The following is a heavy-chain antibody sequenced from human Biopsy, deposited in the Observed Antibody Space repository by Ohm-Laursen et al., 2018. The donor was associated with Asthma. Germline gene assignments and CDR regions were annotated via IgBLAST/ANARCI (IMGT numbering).Heavy chain of an antibody. D-gene: IGHD3-3*01. V-gene: IGHV3-30*18. CDR1: GFVFRSHA. Sequence: SLRLSCSASGFVFRSHAMHWVRQAPGKGLEWVAVASYDGGVVHYADSMKGRFAISRDNAKSTLYLQMNRLRTDDTAVYFCAKRRGYSDLTDFDHWGQGTLVTVSS. CDR2: ASYDGGVV. J-gene: IGHJ4*02. CDR3: AKRRGYSDLTDFDH.